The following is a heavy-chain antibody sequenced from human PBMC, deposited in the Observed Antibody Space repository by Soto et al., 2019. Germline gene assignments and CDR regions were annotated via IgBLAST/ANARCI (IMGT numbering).Heavy chain of an antibody. Sequence: SVKVSCKASGGTFSSYAISWVRQAPGQGLEWMGGIIPIFGTANYAQKFQGRVTITADESTSTAYMELSSLRSEDTAVYYCARYDSSGYAPFVYWGQGTLVTVFS. CDR3: ARYDSSGYAPFVY. D-gene: IGHD3-22*01. CDR2: IIPIFGTA. CDR1: GGTFSSYA. J-gene: IGHJ4*02. V-gene: IGHV1-69*13.